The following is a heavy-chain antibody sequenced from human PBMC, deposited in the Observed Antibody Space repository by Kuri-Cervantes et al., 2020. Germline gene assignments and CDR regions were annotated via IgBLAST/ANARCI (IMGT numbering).Heavy chain of an antibody. V-gene: IGHV3-30*02. J-gene: IGHJ4*02. CDR3: ARDRYGDYSLDY. D-gene: IGHD4-17*01. CDR2: IRYDGSNK. CDR1: GFTFSSYG. Sequence: GGSLRLSCAASGFTFSSYGMHWVRQAPGKGLEWVAFIRYDGSNKYYADSVKGRFTISRDNAKNSLYLQMNSLRAEDTAVYYCARDRYGDYSLDYWGQGTLVTVSS.